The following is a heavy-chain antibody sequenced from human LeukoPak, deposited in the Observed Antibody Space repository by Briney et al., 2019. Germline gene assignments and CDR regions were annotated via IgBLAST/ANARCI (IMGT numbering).Heavy chain of an antibody. CDR2: IKQDGSEK. CDR1: GFTFSSYW. J-gene: IGHJ5*02. CDR3: ARDYYDSSGYSRGAYNWFDP. V-gene: IGHV3-7*01. D-gene: IGHD3-22*01. Sequence: PGGSLGLPCAASGFTFSSYWMSWVRQAPGKGLEWVANIKQDGSEKYYVDSVKGRFTISRDNAKNSLYLQMNSLRAEDTAVYYCARDYYDSSGYSRGAYNWFDPWGQGTLVTVSS.